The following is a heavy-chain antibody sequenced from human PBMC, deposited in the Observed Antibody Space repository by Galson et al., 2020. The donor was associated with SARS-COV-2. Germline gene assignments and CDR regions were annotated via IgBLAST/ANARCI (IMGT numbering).Heavy chain of an antibody. CDR1: GFTFSSYA. J-gene: IGHJ3*02. CDR2: ISGSGGST. Sequence: GESLKISCAASGFTFSSYAMSWVRQAPGTGLEWVSAISGSGGSTYYADSVKGRFTISRDNSKNTLYLQMNSLRAEDTAVYYCAKGLRLGELSLRDDAFDIWGQGTMVTVSS. V-gene: IGHV3-23*01. CDR3: AKGLRLGELSLRDDAFDI. D-gene: IGHD3-16*02.